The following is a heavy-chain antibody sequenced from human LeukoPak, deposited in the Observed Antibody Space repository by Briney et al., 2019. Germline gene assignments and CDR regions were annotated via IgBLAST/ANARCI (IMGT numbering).Heavy chain of an antibody. J-gene: IGHJ6*02. CDR2: IKQDGSEK. V-gene: IGHV3-7*01. CDR3: ARLPTTTYYYYGTDV. D-gene: IGHD1-26*01. Sequence: PGGSLRLSCAASGFTFSSYWMSWVRQAPGKGLEWVANIKQDGSEKYYVDSVKGRFTISRDNAKNSLYLQMNSLRAEDTAVYYCARLPTTTYYYYGTDVWGQGTTVTVSS. CDR1: GFTFSSYW.